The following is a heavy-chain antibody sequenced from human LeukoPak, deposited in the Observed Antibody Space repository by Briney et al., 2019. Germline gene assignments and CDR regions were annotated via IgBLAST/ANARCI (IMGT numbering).Heavy chain of an antibody. CDR1: GYSFTTYW. J-gene: IGHJ4*02. Sequence: GESLKISCKAFGYSFTTYWIAWVRQMPGKGLEWMGIIYPGDSDTRYSPSFQGQVTISADKSISTAYLQWSSLKASDTAMYYCARHYYDYVWGSYGIDYWGQGTLVTVSS. CDR3: ARHYYDYVWGSYGIDY. D-gene: IGHD3-16*01. V-gene: IGHV5-51*01. CDR2: IYPGDSDT.